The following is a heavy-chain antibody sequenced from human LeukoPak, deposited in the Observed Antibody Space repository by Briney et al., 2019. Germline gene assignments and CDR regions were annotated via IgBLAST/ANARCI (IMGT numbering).Heavy chain of an antibody. CDR3: ARGRHGDYVLGHWFDP. Sequence: GGSLRLSCAASGFTFSSYAMSWVRQAPGKGLEWVSAISGTGGRTYYADSVKGRFAISRDNSKNTLYLQMNSLRAEDTAVYYCARGRHGDYVLGHWFDPWGQGTLVTVSS. CDR2: ISGTGGRT. J-gene: IGHJ5*02. V-gene: IGHV3-23*01. CDR1: GFTFSSYA. D-gene: IGHD4-17*01.